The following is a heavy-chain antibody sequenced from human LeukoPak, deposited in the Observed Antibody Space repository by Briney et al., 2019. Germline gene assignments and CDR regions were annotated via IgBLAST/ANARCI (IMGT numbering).Heavy chain of an antibody. CDR1: GGSISSYY. J-gene: IGHJ4*02. CDR3: ARHAHYDSSGYTDYYFDY. Sequence: SETLSLTCTVSGGSISSYYWSWIRQPPGKGLEWIGHIYYSGSTNYNPSLKSRVTISVDTSKNQFSLKLSSVTAADTAVYYCARHAHYDSSGYTDYYFDYWGQGTLVTVSS. CDR2: IYYSGST. V-gene: IGHV4-59*08. D-gene: IGHD3-22*01.